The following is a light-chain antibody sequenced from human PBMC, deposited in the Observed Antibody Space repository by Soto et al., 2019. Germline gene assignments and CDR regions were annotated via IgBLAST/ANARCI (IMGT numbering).Light chain of an antibody. CDR1: QSVPSNY. V-gene: IGKV3-20*01. Sequence: EVVLTQSPGTLSLSPGEGATLSCRASQSVPSNYLAWYQQKPGQAPRLLIYGASTRAAGVPDRFSGSGSGTDFTLTITRLEAEDFAVYYCQQYGRSPLLYTFGQGTKLGVK. CDR3: QQYGRSPLLYT. J-gene: IGKJ2*01. CDR2: GAS.